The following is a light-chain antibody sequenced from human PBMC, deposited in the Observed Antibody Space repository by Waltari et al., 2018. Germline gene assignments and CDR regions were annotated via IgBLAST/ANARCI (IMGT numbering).Light chain of an antibody. V-gene: IGLV2-8*01. Sequence: QSALTQPPSASGSPGQSVTIPCTGTSSDVGGYNYVSWYQPHPGKPPKLMVYEVNKPPSGVPDRFSCPKSCHTALLTVSGLQPEDDADYYCTSYAGNSNTYVFGTGTKVTVL. CDR2: EVN. CDR3: TSYAGNSNTYV. J-gene: IGLJ1*01. CDR1: SSDVGGYNY.